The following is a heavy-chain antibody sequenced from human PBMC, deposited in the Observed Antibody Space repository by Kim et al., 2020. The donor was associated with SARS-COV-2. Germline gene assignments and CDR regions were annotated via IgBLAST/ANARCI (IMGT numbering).Heavy chain of an antibody. CDR1: GGSISSSNW. J-gene: IGHJ3*02. V-gene: IGHV4-4*02. D-gene: IGHD3-22*01. Sequence: SETLSLTCAVSGGSISSSNWWSWVRQPPGKGLEWIGEIYHSGSTNYNPSLKSRVTISVDKSKNQFSLKLSSVTAADTAVYYCARPGDSSGSYFDIWGQGTMVTVSS. CDR3: ARPGDSSGSYFDI. CDR2: IYHSGST.